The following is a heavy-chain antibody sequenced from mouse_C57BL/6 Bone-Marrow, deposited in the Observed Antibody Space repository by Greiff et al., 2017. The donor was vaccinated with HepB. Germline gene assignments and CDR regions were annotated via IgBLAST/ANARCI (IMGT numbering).Heavy chain of an antibody. Sequence: EVKLMESGAELVRPGASVKLSCTASGFNIKDDYMHWVKQRPEQGLEWIGWIDPENGDTEYASKFQGKATITADTSSNTAYLQLSSLTSEDTAVYYCTPYDYDYWGQGTTLTVSS. CDR1: GFNIKDDY. D-gene: IGHD2-4*01. CDR3: TPYDYDY. V-gene: IGHV14-4*01. J-gene: IGHJ2*01. CDR2: IDPENGDT.